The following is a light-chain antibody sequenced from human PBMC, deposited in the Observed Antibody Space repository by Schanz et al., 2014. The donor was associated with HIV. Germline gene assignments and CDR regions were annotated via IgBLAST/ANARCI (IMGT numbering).Light chain of an antibody. Sequence: QSALTQXXXXXXXPGQSVTISCTGTSSDVGGYNYVSWYQQHPGKAPKLMIYEVSKRPSGVPDRFSGSKSDSSASLTITGLQPEDEADYYCQSFDGSLGGVLFGGGTKVTVL. J-gene: IGLJ3*02. CDR1: SSDVGGYNY. V-gene: IGLV2-8*01. CDR2: EVS. CDR3: QSFDGSLGGVL.